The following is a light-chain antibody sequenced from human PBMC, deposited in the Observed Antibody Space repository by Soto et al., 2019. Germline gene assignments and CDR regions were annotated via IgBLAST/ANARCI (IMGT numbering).Light chain of an antibody. CDR2: DVS. Sequence: QSALTQPASVSGSPGQWITISCTGTSSDVGGYNYVSWYQQHPVKAPKLMIYDVSNRPSGVSNRFSGSKSGNTASLTISGLQAEDEDDYLCSSYTSSSTLVFGGGTKVTVL. CDR1: SSDVGGYNY. J-gene: IGLJ3*02. V-gene: IGLV2-14*01. CDR3: SSYTSSSTLV.